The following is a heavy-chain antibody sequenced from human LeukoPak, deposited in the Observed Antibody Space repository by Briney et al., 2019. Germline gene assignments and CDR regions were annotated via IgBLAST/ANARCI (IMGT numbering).Heavy chain of an antibody. CDR3: ASRRLALGAFDY. D-gene: IGHD1-26*01. CDR2: IYYSGST. V-gene: IGHV4-39*01. Sequence: SETLSLTCTVPGGSISSRSYYWGWIRQPPGKGLEWIGSIYYSGSTYYNPSLKSRVTMSVDTSKNQFSVKLSSVTAADTAVYYCASRRLALGAFDYWGQGTLVTVSS. CDR1: GGSISSRSYY. J-gene: IGHJ4*02.